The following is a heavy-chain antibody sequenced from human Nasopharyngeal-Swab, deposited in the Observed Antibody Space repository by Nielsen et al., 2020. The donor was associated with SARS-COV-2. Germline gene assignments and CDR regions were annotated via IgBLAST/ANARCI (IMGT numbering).Heavy chain of an antibody. CDR3: AKDGIEEGGLSAGYGLDV. J-gene: IGHJ6*02. Sequence: GESLKISCAASGFTFSSYGMHWVRQAPGKGLEWVASIWYDGSDKYYADSVKGRFTISRDNAKNTLYLHMNSLRSEDTAVYKCAKDGIEEGGLSAGYGLDVWGQGTTVTVSS. D-gene: IGHD6-19*01. CDR2: IWYDGSDK. CDR1: GFTFSSYG. V-gene: IGHV3-30*02.